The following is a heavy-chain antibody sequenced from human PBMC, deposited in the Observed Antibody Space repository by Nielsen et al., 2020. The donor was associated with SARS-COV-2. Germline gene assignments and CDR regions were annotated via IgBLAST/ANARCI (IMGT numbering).Heavy chain of an antibody. Sequence: GGSLRLSCAASGFTFDDYAMHWVRQAPGKGLEWVSGISWNSGSIGYADSVKGRFTISRDNAKNSLYLQMNSLRAEDTALYYCASWGYWGQGTLVTVSS. J-gene: IGHJ4*02. D-gene: IGHD3-16*01. V-gene: IGHV3-9*01. CDR1: GFTFDDYA. CDR3: ASWGY. CDR2: ISWNSGSI.